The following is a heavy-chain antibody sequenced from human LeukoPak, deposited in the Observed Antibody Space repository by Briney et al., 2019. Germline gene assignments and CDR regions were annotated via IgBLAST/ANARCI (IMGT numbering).Heavy chain of an antibody. V-gene: IGHV1-18*01. CDR2: ISAYNGNT. J-gene: IGHJ6*03. CDR3: ARVQQQLVSLGYYYYYYYMDV. CDR1: GYTFASYG. D-gene: IGHD6-13*01. Sequence: GASVKVSCKASGYTFASYGISWVRQAPGQGLEWMGWISAYNGNTNYAQKLQGRVTMTTDTSTSTAYMELRSLRSDDTAVYYCARVQQQLVSLGYYYYYYYMDVWGKGTTVTVSS.